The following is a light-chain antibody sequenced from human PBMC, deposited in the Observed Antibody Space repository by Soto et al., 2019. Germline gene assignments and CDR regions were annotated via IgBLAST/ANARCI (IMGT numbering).Light chain of an antibody. V-gene: IGKV3-20*01. CDR1: QSVSSSY. CDR3: RQYGSAPGFT. CDR2: GAS. J-gene: IGKJ3*01. Sequence: EIVLTQSPGTLSLSPGERATLSCRASQSVSSSYLAWYQQKPGQAPRLLIYGASSRATGIPDRFSGSGSGTNFTPTISRLEPEDFAVYYCRQYGSAPGFTFGPGTKVDIK.